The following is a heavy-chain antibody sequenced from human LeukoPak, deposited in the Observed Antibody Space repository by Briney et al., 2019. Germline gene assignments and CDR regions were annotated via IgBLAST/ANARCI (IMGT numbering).Heavy chain of an antibody. CDR1: GFTFSSQS. Sequence: GGSLRLSCAASGFTFSSQSMTWVRQAPGKGLEWVSGISGSGGITYYADSVKGRFTISRDNSKNTLYLQMNSLRVEDTAVYYCVKWTGYGMYWGQGTLVTVSS. D-gene: IGHD3/OR15-3a*01. V-gene: IGHV3-23*01. CDR3: VKWTGYGMY. CDR2: ISGSGGIT. J-gene: IGHJ4*02.